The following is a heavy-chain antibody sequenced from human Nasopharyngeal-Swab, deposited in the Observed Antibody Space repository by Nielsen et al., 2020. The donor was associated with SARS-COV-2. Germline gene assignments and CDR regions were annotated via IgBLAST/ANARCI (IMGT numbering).Heavy chain of an antibody. CDR3: ARKGLYDSSGYPFDP. D-gene: IGHD3-22*01. CDR2: ISGSDYST. CDR1: GFTFSSYA. Sequence: GGSLRLSCAASGFTFSSYAISWVRQAPGKGLEWVSVISGSDYSTYYADSVKGRFTISRDNSKNTLYLQMNSLRAEDTAVYYCARKGLYDSSGYPFDPWGQGTLVTVSS. V-gene: IGHV3-23*01. J-gene: IGHJ5*02.